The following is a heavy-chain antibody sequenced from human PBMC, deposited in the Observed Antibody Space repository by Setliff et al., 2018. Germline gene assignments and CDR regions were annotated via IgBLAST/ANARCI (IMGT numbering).Heavy chain of an antibody. D-gene: IGHD4-4*01. CDR1: GYRFASYW. V-gene: IGHV5-51*01. Sequence: PGESLKISCKGSGYRFASYWIAWVRQMPGKGLEWMGFIYPGDSDTRYNPSFQGQVTISADKSISTAYLQWSSLKASDTAMYYCTRSLYDYRVFEYWGQGTLVTVSS. CDR2: IYPGDSDT. CDR3: TRSLYDYRVFEY. J-gene: IGHJ4*02.